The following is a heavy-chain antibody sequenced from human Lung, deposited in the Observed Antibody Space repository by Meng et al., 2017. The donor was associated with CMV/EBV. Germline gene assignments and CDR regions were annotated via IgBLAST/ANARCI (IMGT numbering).Heavy chain of an antibody. D-gene: IGHD2-2*01. CDR2: IKQDGSEK. CDR3: ARDPRVKSYVVVPAASDD. Sequence: GESXKISCVASGFTFNTYWMSWVRQAPGKGLEWVANIKQDGSEKYYVGSVKGRFTISRDNAKNSLYLQMNSLRAEDTAVYYCARDPRVKSYVVVPAASDDXGQGXMVTVSS. CDR1: GFTFNTYW. V-gene: IGHV3-7*01. J-gene: IGHJ4*02.